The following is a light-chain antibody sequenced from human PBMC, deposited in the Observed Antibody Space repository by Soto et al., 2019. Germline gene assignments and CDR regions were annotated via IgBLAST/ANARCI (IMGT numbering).Light chain of an antibody. V-gene: IGKV1-5*03. CDR3: QQYNGYPHT. CDR2: KAS. J-gene: IGKJ2*01. Sequence: DIQMTQSPSTLSASVGDRVTITCRASQSISTWLAWYQQKPGKAPKLLIYKASSLRNGVPSRFSGSGSGTEFALTIYGLQPDDFAIYCCQQYNGYPHTFGQGTKLEIK. CDR1: QSISTW.